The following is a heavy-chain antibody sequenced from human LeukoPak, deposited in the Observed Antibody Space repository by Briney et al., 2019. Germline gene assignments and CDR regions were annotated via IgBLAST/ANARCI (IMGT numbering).Heavy chain of an antibody. CDR2: IYTSGST. CDR1: GNSISSGDNY. J-gene: IGHJ4*02. V-gene: IGHV4-61*02. Sequence: PSETLSLTCTVSGNSISSGDNYWRWIRQPAGKGLEWIGRIYTSGSTNYNPSLKSRFTISGDTSKNQFSLRLSSVTAADTAVYYCARASYSYDINGWVPFDYWGQGTLVTVSS. D-gene: IGHD3-22*01. CDR3: ARASYSYDINGWVPFDY.